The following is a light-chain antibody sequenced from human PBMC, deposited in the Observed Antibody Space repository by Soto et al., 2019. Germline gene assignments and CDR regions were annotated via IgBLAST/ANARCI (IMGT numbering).Light chain of an antibody. CDR3: LQYHIYPLT. CDR2: DAS. V-gene: IGKV1-5*01. CDR1: QSIITW. J-gene: IGKJ4*01. Sequence: DIQMTQSPSTLPASVGDRVTITCRASQSIITWLAWFQQAPGKAPKILISDASSLKSGVPSRFSGSGSGTEFTLTISSLQPDDFATYYCLQYHIYPLTFGGGTKVEI.